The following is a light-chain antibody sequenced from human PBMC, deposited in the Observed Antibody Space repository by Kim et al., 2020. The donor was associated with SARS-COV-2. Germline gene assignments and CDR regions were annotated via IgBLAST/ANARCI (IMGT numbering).Light chain of an antibody. CDR1: KLGDKY. CDR2: QDS. J-gene: IGLJ1*01. Sequence: SYELTQPPSVSVSPGQPASLTFSGDKLGDKYACWYQQKPGQSPVLVIYQDSKRPSGIPERFSGSNSGNTATLTISGTQAMDEADYYCQAWDSSTPLYVFGTGTKVTVL. V-gene: IGLV3-1*01. CDR3: QAWDSSTPLYV.